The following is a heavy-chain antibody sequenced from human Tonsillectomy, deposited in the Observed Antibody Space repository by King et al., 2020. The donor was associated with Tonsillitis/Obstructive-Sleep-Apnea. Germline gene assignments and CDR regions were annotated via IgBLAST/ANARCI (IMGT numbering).Heavy chain of an antibody. CDR1: GFIFSSYA. V-gene: IGHV3-64D*06. Sequence: VQLVESGGGLVQPGGSLRLSCSASGFIFSSYAMHWVRQAPGKGLEYVSDISSNGGRTHYADAVKGRFTISRDKSKNTLYLQLSSLRTEDTALYYCVKGTSGEFYYYYMDVWGKGTTVTVSS. J-gene: IGHJ6*03. CDR2: ISSNGGRT. CDR3: VKGTSGEFYYYYMDV. D-gene: IGHD3-10*01.